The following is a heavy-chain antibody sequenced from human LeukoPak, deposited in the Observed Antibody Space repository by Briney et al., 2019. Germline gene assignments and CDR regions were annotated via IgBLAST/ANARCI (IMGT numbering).Heavy chain of an antibody. CDR3: VKVEDSSSWYRAFDI. V-gene: IGHV3-33*06. J-gene: IGHJ3*02. D-gene: IGHD6-13*01. CDR1: GFTFSSYG. CDR2: IWYDGSNK. Sequence: GRSLRLSCAASGFTFSSYGMHWVRQAPGKGLEWVAVIWYDGSNKYYADSVKGRFTISRDNSKNMVYLQMNSLRAEDTALYYCVKVEDSSSWYRAFDIWGQGTMVTVSS.